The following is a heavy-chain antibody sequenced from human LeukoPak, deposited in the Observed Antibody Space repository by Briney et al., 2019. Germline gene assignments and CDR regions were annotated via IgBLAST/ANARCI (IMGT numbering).Heavy chain of an antibody. CDR3: ARALNYDFWSGFDY. D-gene: IGHD3-3*01. V-gene: IGHV1-18*01. Sequence: AASVKVSCKTSSYTFSSYGITWVRQAPGQGLEWMGWINTHNGATVYAQKFRDRVTMTRDTSISTAYMELSRLRSDDTAVYYCARALNYDFWSGFDYWGQGTLVTVSS. CDR1: SYTFSSYG. CDR2: INTHNGAT. J-gene: IGHJ4*02.